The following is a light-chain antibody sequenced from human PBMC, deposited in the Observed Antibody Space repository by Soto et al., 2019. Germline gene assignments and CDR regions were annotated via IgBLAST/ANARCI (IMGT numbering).Light chain of an antibody. CDR3: ASWDDRLNAVV. Sequence: QSVLTQPPSASGTPGQRVTITCSGSNSNIGSNTVNWYQQLPGTAPKLLVYDNNKRPSGVPGRFSDSKSGTSASLAISGLQSEDEADYYCASWDDRLNAVVFGGGTKLT. CDR1: NSNIGSNT. CDR2: DNN. J-gene: IGLJ2*01. V-gene: IGLV1-44*01.